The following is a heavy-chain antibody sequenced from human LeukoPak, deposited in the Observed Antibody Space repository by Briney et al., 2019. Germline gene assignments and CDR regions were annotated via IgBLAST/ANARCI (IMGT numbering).Heavy chain of an antibody. J-gene: IGHJ3*02. CDR3: ARELAVAGNRAFDI. CDR2: IYTSGST. CDR1: GGSISSYY. V-gene: IGHV4-4*07. Sequence: SETLSLTCTVSGGSISSYYWSWIRQPAGKGLEWIGRIYTSGSTNYNPSLKSRVTMSVDTSKNQFSLKLSSVTAADTAVYYCARELAVAGNRAFDIWGQGTMVTVSS. D-gene: IGHD6-19*01.